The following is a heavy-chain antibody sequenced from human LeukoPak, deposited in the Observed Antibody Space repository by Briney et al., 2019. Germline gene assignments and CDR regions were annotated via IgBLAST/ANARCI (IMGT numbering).Heavy chain of an antibody. CDR1: GFTVSGNY. D-gene: IGHD4/OR15-4a*01. J-gene: IGHJ4*02. CDR2: IYSGGTT. V-gene: IGHV3-53*01. Sequence: GGSLRLSCAVSGFTVSGNYMSWVRQAPGRGLEWVSLIYSGGTTYYADSVKGRFTISRDNSKNTLYLQMNSLRAEDTAVYYCARRAGAYSHPYDYWGQGTLVTVSS. CDR3: ARRAGAYSHPYDY.